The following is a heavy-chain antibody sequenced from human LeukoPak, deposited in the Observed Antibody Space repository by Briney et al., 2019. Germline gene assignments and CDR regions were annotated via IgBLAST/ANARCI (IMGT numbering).Heavy chain of an antibody. Sequence: GALRLSCAASGFTFSSYGMHWVRQAPGKGLEWVAFIRYDGSNKYYADSVKGRFTISRDNSKNTLYLQMNSLRAEDTAVYYCAKGRGSFGEYTDYWGQGTLVTVSS. D-gene: IGHD3-10*01. V-gene: IGHV3-30*02. CDR2: IRYDGSNK. CDR1: GFTFSSYG. CDR3: AKGRGSFGEYTDY. J-gene: IGHJ4*02.